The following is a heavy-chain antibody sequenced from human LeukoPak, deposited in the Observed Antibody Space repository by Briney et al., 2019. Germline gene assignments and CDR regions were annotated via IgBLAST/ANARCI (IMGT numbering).Heavy chain of an antibody. CDR1: GGSISSYY. CDR3: ARHLRYCSSTSCYTAKGGSQAENWFDP. V-gene: IGHV4-4*07. CDR2: IYTSGST. D-gene: IGHD2-2*02. Sequence: SETLSLTCTVSGGSISSYYWSWIRQPAGKGLEWIGRIYTSGSTNYNPSLKSRVTMSVDTSKNQFSLKLSSVTAADTAVYYCARHLRYCSSTSCYTAKGGSQAENWFDPWGQGTLVTVSS. J-gene: IGHJ5*02.